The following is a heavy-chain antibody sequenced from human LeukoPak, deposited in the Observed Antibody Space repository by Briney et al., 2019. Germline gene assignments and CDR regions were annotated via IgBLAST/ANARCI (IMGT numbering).Heavy chain of an antibody. J-gene: IGHJ3*02. V-gene: IGHV3-33*01. CDR1: GFTFSSYG. D-gene: IGHD6-6*01. CDR2: IWYDGSNK. CDR3: ARGGIAARRDAFDI. Sequence: GGSLRLSCAASGFTFSSYGMHWVRQAPGKGLEWVAVIWYDGSNKYYADSVKGRFTISRDNSKNTLYLQMNSLRAEDTAVYYCARGGIAARRDAFDIWGQGTMVTVSS.